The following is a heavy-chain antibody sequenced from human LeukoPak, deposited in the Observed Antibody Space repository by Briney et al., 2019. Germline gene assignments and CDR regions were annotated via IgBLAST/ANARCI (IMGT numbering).Heavy chain of an antibody. CDR1: GGSISSYY. J-gene: IGHJ5*02. Sequence: SETLSLTCTVSGGSISSYYWSWIRQPPGKGLEWIGYIYYSGSTNYSPSLKGRVTISVDTSKNQFSLKLSSVTAADTAVYYCARDLVGYCTNGVCHNWFDPWGQGTLVTVSS. CDR2: IYYSGST. CDR3: ARDLVGYCTNGVCHNWFDP. V-gene: IGHV4-59*01. D-gene: IGHD2-8*01.